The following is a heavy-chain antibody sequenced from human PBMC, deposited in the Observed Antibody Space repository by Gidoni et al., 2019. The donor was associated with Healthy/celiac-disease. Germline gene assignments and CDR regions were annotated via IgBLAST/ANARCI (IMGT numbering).Heavy chain of an antibody. CDR3: ARWGIVGATGAFDI. V-gene: IGHV3-30-3*01. CDR2: ISYDGSNK. J-gene: IGHJ3*02. CDR1: DFTFRSYA. D-gene: IGHD1-26*01. Sequence: QVQLVDSGGGVVQPGRSLGLSCAASDFTFRSYAMHWVRQAPGKGLEWVAVISYDGSNKYYADSVKGRFTISRDNSKNTLYLQMNSLRAEDTAVYYCARWGIVGATGAFDIWGQGTMVTVSS.